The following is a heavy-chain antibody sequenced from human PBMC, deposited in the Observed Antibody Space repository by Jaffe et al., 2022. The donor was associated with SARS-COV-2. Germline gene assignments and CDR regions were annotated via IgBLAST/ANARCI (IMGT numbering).Heavy chain of an antibody. J-gene: IGHJ5*02. Sequence: QVQLQESGPGLVKPSQTLSLTCTVSGGSISSGGYYWSWIRQHPGKGLEWIGYIYYSGSTYYNPSLKSRVTISVDTSKNQFSLKLSSVTAADTAVYYCARDVVATITGRKFDPWGQGTLVTVSS. CDR2: IYYSGST. D-gene: IGHD5-12*01. CDR1: GGSISSGGYY. CDR3: ARDVVATITGRKFDP. V-gene: IGHV4-31*03.